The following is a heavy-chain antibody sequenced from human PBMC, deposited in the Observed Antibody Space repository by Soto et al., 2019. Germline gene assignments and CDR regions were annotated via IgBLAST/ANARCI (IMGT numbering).Heavy chain of an antibody. CDR3: ARASVTRSGTDFGS. CDR2: IYYRGTT. V-gene: IGHV4-39*01. J-gene: IGHJ4*02. D-gene: IGHD1-1*01. Sequence: PSETLSLTCTVSGGSISSTDSYWGWIRQPPGEGLEWIGNIYYRGTTYYNPSLKSRVTISVDTSKNQFSLKLSSVTAADTAVYFCARASVTRSGTDFGSWGQGTLVTVSS. CDR1: GGSISSTDSY.